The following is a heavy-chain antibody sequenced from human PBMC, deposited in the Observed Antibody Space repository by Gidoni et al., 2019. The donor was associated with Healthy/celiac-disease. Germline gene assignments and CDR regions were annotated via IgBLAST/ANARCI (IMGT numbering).Heavy chain of an antibody. J-gene: IGHJ6*02. CDR3: AGEVGEQQLVPSEGMDV. CDR2: SNPNSGGT. Sequence: QVQLVPSGAEGKKPGASVTVSCKASGYTFTGYYMHWVRQAPGQGLEWMGWSNPNSGGTNYAQKFQGWVTMARDTSISTAYMGLSRLGSDDTAVYYWAGEVGEQQLVPSEGMDVWGQGTTVTVSS. V-gene: IGHV1-2*04. D-gene: IGHD6-13*01. CDR1: GYTFTGYY.